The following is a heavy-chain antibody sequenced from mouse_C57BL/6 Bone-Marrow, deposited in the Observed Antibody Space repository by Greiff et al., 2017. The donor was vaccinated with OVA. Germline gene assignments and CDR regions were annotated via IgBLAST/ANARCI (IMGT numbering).Heavy chain of an antibody. V-gene: IGHV5-16*01. D-gene: IGHD1-1*01. CDR2: INDDGSST. CDR1: GFTFSDYY. CDR3: ARDRYYGSSPYAMDY. Sequence: EVMLVESEGGLVQPGSSMKLSCTASGFTFSDYYMAWVRQVPEKGLEWVANINDDGSSTYYLDSLKSRFIISRDNAKNILYLQMSSLKSEDTATYYCARDRYYGSSPYAMDYWGQGTSVTVSS. J-gene: IGHJ4*01.